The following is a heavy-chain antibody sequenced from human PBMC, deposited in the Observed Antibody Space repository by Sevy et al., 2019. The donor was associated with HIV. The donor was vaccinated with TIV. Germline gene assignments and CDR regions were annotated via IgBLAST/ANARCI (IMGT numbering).Heavy chain of an antibody. D-gene: IGHD6-13*01. J-gene: IGHJ4*02. Sequence: GESLKISCKGSGYSFTSYWIGWVLQMSGKGLECVGIIYPGDSDTRYSPSFQGQVTISADKSISTAYLQWSSLKASDTAMYYCARGSDRIAAAGTLNYWGQGALVTVSS. CDR3: ARGSDRIAAAGTLNY. CDR2: IYPGDSDT. V-gene: IGHV5-51*01. CDR1: GYSFTSYW.